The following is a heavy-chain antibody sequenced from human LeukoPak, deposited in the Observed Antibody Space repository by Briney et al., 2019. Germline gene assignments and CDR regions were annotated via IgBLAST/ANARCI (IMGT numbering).Heavy chain of an antibody. J-gene: IGHJ4*02. V-gene: IGHV3-48*03. CDR1: GFTFSTYE. Sequence: GGSLRLSCAASGFTFSTYEMNWVRQAPGKGLEWVSYISSSGSTVYYADSVKGRFTISRDNAKSSLHLQMNGLRAEDTAVYYCARSTFLGYWGQGTLVTVSS. D-gene: IGHD2/OR15-2a*01. CDR2: ISSSGSTV. CDR3: ARSTFLGY.